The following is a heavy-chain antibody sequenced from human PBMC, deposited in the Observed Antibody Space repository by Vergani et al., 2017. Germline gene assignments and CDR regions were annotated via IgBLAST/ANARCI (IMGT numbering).Heavy chain of an antibody. CDR3: AADLRYFDWLGYYYYYGMDV. J-gene: IGHJ6*02. D-gene: IGHD3-9*01. CDR2: IVVGSGNT. V-gene: IGHV1-58*01. Sequence: QMQLVQSGPEVKKPGTSVKVSCKASGFTFTSSAVQWVRQARGQRLEWIGWIVVGSGNTNYAQKFQERVTITRDMSTSTAYMELSSLRSEDTAVYYCAADLRYFDWLGYYYYYGMDVWGQGTTVTVSS. CDR1: GFTFTSSA.